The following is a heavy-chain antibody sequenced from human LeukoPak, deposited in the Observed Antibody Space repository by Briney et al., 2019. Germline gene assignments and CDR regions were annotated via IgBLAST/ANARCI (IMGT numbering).Heavy chain of an antibody. J-gene: IGHJ4*02. D-gene: IGHD1-14*01. CDR3: ARAPPGLTFGPGDY. Sequence: ASVKVSCKASGYSFTSYGMTWVRQAPGQGLVWMRWINGYDGYAKYAENLQGRVTLTIDTSTTTAYMEMRSLGSDDTAVYSCARAPPGLTFGPGDYWGQGSLVIVSS. CDR2: INGYDGYA. CDR1: GYSFTSYG. V-gene: IGHV1-18*01.